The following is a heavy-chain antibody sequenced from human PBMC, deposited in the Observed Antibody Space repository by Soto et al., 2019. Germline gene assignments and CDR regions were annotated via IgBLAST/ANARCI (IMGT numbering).Heavy chain of an antibody. J-gene: IGHJ6*02. CDR3: ARDRDGYNSLHYYYGMDV. V-gene: IGHV1-18*01. CDR2: ISANSGST. D-gene: IGHD5-12*01. Sequence: TSVKPTCKDSGYTKTSNGSGWVRQAPGQGLEWMGRISANSGSTNYAQKLQGRVTMTRDTSTSTVYMELSSLRSEDTAVYYCARDRDGYNSLHYYYGMDVWGQGTTVTVSS. CDR1: GYTKTSNG.